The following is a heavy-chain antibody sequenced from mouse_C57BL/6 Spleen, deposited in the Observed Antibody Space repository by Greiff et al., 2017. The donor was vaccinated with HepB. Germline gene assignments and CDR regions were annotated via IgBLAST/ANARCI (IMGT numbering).Heavy chain of an antibody. CDR2: IDPSDSYT. CDR1: GYTFTSYW. Sequence: QVQLQQPGAELVMPGASVKLSCKASGYTFTSYWMHWVNQRPGQGLEWIGEIDPSDSYTNYNQKFKGKSTLTVDKSSSTAYMQLSSLTSEDSAVYYCARVITTVVARDFDVWGTGTTVTVSS. D-gene: IGHD1-1*01. V-gene: IGHV1-69*01. J-gene: IGHJ1*03. CDR3: ARVITTVVARDFDV.